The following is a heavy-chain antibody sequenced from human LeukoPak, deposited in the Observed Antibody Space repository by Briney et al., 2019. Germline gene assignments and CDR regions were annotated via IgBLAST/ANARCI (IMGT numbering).Heavy chain of an antibody. CDR1: GGSINSYY. J-gene: IGHJ6*02. V-gene: IGHV4-59*01. CDR3: ARGRAYCGGDCSNYGMDV. Sequence: SETLSLNCTVSGGSINSYYWSWIRKPPGKGLVWIGYIYYSGSTNYNPYLKSRVTISVDTSKNQFSLKLNSVSATDTAVYYCARGRAYCGGDCSNYGMDVWGQGTTVTVSS. CDR2: IYYSGST. D-gene: IGHD2-21*02.